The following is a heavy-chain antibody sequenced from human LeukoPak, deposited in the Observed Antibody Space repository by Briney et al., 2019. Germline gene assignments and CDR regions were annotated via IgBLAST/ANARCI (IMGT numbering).Heavy chain of an antibody. V-gene: IGHV4-38-2*02. D-gene: IGHD7-27*01. Sequence: KPSETLSLTCTVSGGSISSGYYWGWIRQPPGKGLQWIASIYHSGSTYYNPSLKSRVTISVDTSKNQVSLKLRSVTAADTAVYYCARMWGLIQHNWFDPWGQGTLVTVSS. J-gene: IGHJ5*01. CDR3: ARMWGLIQHNWFDP. CDR1: GGSISSGYY. CDR2: IYHSGST.